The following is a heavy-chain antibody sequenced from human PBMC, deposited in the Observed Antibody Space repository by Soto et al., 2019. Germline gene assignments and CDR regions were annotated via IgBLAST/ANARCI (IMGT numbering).Heavy chain of an antibody. Sequence: QTLSLTCAISGDSVSNIDAVWNWIRQSPSRGLEWLGRTYYRSRWHNEYALSVKSRMTINPDTSRNQFSLQLSSVTPEDTAVYYCARGELLYSSGWPDYWGQGTLVTVSS. CDR1: GDSVSNIDAV. V-gene: IGHV6-1*01. CDR2: TYYRSRWHN. J-gene: IGHJ4*02. CDR3: ARGELLYSSGWPDY. D-gene: IGHD6-19*01.